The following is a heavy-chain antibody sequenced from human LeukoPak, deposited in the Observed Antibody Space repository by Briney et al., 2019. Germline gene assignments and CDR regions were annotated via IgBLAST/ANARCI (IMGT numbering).Heavy chain of an antibody. CDR2: ISAYNGNT. CDR1: GYTFTSYG. D-gene: IGHD1-1*01. J-gene: IGHJ6*04. V-gene: IGHV1-18*01. Sequence: GASVKVSCKASGYTFTSYGISWVRQAPGQGLEWMGWISAYNGNTNYAQKLQGRVTMTTDTSTSTAYMELRSLRSDDTAVYYCARDVNGRQIRLEMDVWGKGTTVTVSS. CDR3: ARDVNGRQIRLEMDV.